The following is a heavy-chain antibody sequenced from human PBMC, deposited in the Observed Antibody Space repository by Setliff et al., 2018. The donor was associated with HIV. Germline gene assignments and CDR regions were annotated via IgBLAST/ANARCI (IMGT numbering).Heavy chain of an antibody. D-gene: IGHD5-12*01. CDR3: ARESRDIVATSPLDY. J-gene: IGHJ4*02. V-gene: IGHV1-2*06. CDR1: GYTFTGYY. Sequence: ASVMVSCKSSGYTFTGYYMHWVRQAPGQGLKWMGRINPNSGGTKYAQKFQGRVTMTRDTSISTAYMELSRLISDDTAVYYCARESRDIVATSPLDYWGQGTLVTVSS. CDR2: INPNSGGT.